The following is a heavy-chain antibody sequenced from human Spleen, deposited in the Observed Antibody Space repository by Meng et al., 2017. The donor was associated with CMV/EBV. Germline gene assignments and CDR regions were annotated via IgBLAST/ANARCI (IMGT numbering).Heavy chain of an antibody. CDR3: ARHDYDFWSGYERNWFDP. CDR1: TCTSYD. J-gene: IGHJ5*02. D-gene: IGHD3-3*01. Sequence: TCTSYDINWVRQATGQGLEWMGWMNPNSGNTGYAQKFQGRVTMTRNTSISTAYMELSSLRSEDTAVYYCARHDYDFWSGYERNWFDPWGQGTLVTVSS. V-gene: IGHV1-8*01. CDR2: MNPNSGNT.